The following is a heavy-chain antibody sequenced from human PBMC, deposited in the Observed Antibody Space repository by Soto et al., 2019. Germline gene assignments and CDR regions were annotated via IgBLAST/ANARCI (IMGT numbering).Heavy chain of an antibody. V-gene: IGHV1-2*02. CDR2: INLNTGVT. CDR3: AIGENFGDGVLDV. CDR1: GYTFSAYH. D-gene: IGHD2-8*01. J-gene: IGHJ3*01. Sequence: QVQLVQSGAEMKKPGASVRVSCKASGYTFSAYHVHWVRQAPGQGPQWVGWINLNTGVTNYGPELQDRVTMTRDTSISTAYMELSRIRSDDTAIYYCAIGENFGDGVLDVGGQGTMVAVSS.